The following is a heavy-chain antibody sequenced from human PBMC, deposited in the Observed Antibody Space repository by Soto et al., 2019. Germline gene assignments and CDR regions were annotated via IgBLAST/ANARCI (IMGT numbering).Heavy chain of an antibody. Sequence: EVPLVESGGGLVQPGGSLRLSCAASGFTFSTYSMNWVRQAPGKGLEWVSYISSTGNTIYYPDSVKGRFTISRDTAKKSLYLQMNSLRAEDTAVYYCARSGYFDYWGQGTLVTVSS. CDR1: GFTFSTYS. D-gene: IGHD7-27*01. CDR3: ARSGYFDY. V-gene: IGHV3-48*01. J-gene: IGHJ4*02. CDR2: ISSTGNTI.